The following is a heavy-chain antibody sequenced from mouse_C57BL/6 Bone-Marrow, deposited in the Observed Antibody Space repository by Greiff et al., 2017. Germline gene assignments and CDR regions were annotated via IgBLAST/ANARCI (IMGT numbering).Heavy chain of an antibody. CDR2: IDPSDSYT. CDR1: GYTFTSYW. V-gene: IGHV1-50*01. J-gene: IGHJ4*01. D-gene: IGHD4-1*01. CDR3: AREANCLMDY. Sequence: QVQLQQPGAELVKPGASVKLSCKASGYTFTSYWMQWVKQRPGQGLEWIGEIDPSDSYTNYNQKFKGKATLTVDTSSSTAYMQLSSLTSEDSAVYYCAREANCLMDYWGQGTSVTVSS.